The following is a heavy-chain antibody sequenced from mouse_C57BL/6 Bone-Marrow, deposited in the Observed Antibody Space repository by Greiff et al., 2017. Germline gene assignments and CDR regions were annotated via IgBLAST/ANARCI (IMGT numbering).Heavy chain of an antibody. J-gene: IGHJ2*01. V-gene: IGHV3-5*01. CDR3: ARERDYCGSSYVDY. Sequence: EVQLQESGPGLVKPSQTVFLTCTVTGISITTGNYRWSWIRQFPGNKLEWIGYIYYSGTFTYNPSLTSRTTITRDTPKNQFFLEMNALTAEDTATYCGARERDYCGSSYVDYWGQGTTLTVSS. D-gene: IGHD1-1*01. CDR2: IYYSGTF. CDR1: GISITTGNYR.